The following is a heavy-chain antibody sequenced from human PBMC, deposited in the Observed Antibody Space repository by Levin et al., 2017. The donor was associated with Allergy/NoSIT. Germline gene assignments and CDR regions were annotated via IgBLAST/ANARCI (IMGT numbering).Heavy chain of an antibody. Sequence: GGSLRLSCAASGFTFSDYYMSWIRQAPGKGLEWVSYISSSGSTIYYADSVKGRFTISRDNAKNSLYLQMNSLRAEDTAVYYCARVQPGVGATTVAFDIWGQGTMVTVSS. CDR1: GFTFSDYY. V-gene: IGHV3-11*01. D-gene: IGHD1-26*01. CDR3: ARVQPGVGATTVAFDI. J-gene: IGHJ3*02. CDR2: ISSSGSTI.